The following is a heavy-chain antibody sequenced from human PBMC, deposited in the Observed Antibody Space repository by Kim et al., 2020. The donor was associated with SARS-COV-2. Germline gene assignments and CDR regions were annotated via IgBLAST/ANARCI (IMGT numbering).Heavy chain of an antibody. Sequence: GSTSYNPSLKSRVTISVDASKNQCSLKLSSVTAADTAVYYCARGRPAFDPWGQGTLVTVSS. V-gene: IGHV4-61*02. CDR3: ARGRPAFDP. J-gene: IGHJ5*02. CDR2: GST.